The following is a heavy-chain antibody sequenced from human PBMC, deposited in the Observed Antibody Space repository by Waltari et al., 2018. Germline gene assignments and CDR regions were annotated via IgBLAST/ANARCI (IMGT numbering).Heavy chain of an antibody. CDR1: GGSFSSYY. V-gene: IGHV4-4*07. CDR3: AKPLAAAAYDAFDI. J-gene: IGHJ3*02. Sequence: QVQLQASGPGLVKPSETLSLTCNVSGGSFSSYYWSWIRQPAGKGQDWIGRSYIRRNTNHHPSLKSRVTLSVDMSENQVSLRLGSVAAADTDVYYCAKPLAAAAYDAFDIWGQGTMVTVSS. CDR2: SYIRRNT. D-gene: IGHD6-13*01.